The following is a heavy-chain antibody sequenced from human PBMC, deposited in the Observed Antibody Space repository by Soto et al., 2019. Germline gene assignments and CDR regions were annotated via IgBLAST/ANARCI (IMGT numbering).Heavy chain of an antibody. D-gene: IGHD6-13*01. V-gene: IGHV3-23*01. CDR1: GFTFSTCA. Sequence: GGSLRLSCTVSGFTFSTCAMSWVRQAPGKGLEWVSTTSGNGGSTHYADSVKGRFTISRDNSKNTLYLQLHSLGAEDTALYYCAKGRIIATPGPFDYWGQGTLVTSPQ. J-gene: IGHJ4*02. CDR2: TSGNGGST. CDR3: AKGRIIATPGPFDY.